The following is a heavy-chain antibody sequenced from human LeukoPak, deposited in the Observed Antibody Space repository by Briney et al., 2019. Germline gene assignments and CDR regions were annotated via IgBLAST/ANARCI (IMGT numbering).Heavy chain of an antibody. CDR2: IYYSGST. Sequence: NPSETLSLTCTVSGGSISSSSYYWGWIRQPPGKGLEWIGSIYYSGSTYYNPSLKSRVTISVDTSKNQFSLKLSSVTAADTAVYYCARDINRSGYDLGAFDIWGQGIMVTVSS. J-gene: IGHJ3*02. CDR1: GGSISSSSYY. CDR3: ARDINRSGYDLGAFDI. D-gene: IGHD5-12*01. V-gene: IGHV4-39*07.